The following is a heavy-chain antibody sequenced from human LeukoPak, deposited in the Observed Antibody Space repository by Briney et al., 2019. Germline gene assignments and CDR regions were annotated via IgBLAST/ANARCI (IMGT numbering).Heavy chain of an antibody. CDR1: GFTFSTYS. Sequence: GGSLRLSCAASGFTFSTYSMNWVRQAPGKGLEWVSSFSGSSDYKYYADSVKGRFTISRDNAKNSLYLQMNSLRVEDTAVYYCARGPQWLAYDYWGQGTLVTVSS. V-gene: IGHV3-21*01. CDR3: ARGPQWLAYDY. J-gene: IGHJ4*02. D-gene: IGHD6-19*01. CDR2: FSGSSDYK.